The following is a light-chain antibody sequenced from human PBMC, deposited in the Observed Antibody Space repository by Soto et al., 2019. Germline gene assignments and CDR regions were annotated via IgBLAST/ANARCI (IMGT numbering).Light chain of an antibody. CDR3: QYYGRSPLT. CDR2: SAS. Sequence: EIVLTQSPGTLSLSPGERATLSCRASQTINKNYFAWYQQKPGQAPRPLMYSASSRATGIPDRFSGSGSGTDFTLTISRLEPEDFGVYYCQYYGRSPLTFGGGTKVEIK. CDR1: QTINKNY. J-gene: IGKJ4*01. V-gene: IGKV3-20*01.